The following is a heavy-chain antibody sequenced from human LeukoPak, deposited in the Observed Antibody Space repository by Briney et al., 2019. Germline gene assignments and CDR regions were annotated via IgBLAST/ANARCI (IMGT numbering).Heavy chain of an antibody. J-gene: IGHJ5*02. Sequence: GGSLRLSCAASGFKFSDHYIDWVRQAPGKGLEWVGRSRNKASSYTTEYAASVEGRFTISRDVSESSLYLQMNSLRAEDTAVYYCAKAFYYGSGSYWFDPWGQGTLVTVSS. D-gene: IGHD3-10*01. CDR3: AKAFYYGSGSYWFDP. CDR1: GFKFSDHY. V-gene: IGHV3-72*01. CDR2: SRNKASSYTT.